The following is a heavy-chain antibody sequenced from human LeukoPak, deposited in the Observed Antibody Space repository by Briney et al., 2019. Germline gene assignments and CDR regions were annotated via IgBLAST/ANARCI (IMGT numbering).Heavy chain of an antibody. Sequence: GGSLRLSCAASGFTFSSYWMHWVRQAPGKGLEWVSAISGSGGSTYYADSVRGRFAISRDNSKNTLYLQMNSLRVEDTAIYYCAKDMTPNGVYNFFDSWGQGSLVTVT. V-gene: IGHV3-23*01. J-gene: IGHJ5*01. CDR2: ISGSGGST. CDR3: AKDMTPNGVYNFFDS. D-gene: IGHD2-8*01. CDR1: GFTFSSYW.